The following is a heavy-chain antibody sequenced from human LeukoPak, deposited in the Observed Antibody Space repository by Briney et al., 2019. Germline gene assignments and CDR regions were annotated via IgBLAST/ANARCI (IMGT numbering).Heavy chain of an antibody. J-gene: IGHJ4*02. D-gene: IGHD1-26*01. Sequence: LETLSLTCTVSGHSSSKCWAWIRQPPGKGLEWIGSISHGATTYYKPSLKSRLTISIDVSKNHFSLELTSVTATDTAVYYCARGVYGSQDYWGQGTLVTVSS. V-gene: IGHV4-38-2*02. CDR1: GHSSSKC. CDR3: ARGVYGSQDY. CDR2: ISHGATT.